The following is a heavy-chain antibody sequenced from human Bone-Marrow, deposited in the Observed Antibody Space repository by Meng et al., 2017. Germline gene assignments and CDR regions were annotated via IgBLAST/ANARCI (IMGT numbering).Heavy chain of an antibody. J-gene: IGHJ4*02. CDR1: GRSFSDYY. D-gene: IGHD4-11*01. V-gene: IGHV4-34*01. CDR3: ARGPTTMAHDFDY. Sequence: QVQLQQWGAGLLKPSETLSLTCVVSGRSFSDYYWSWIRQPPGKGLEWIGEINHSGSTNYNPSLESRATISVDTSQNNLSLKLSSVTAADSAVYYCARGPTTMAHDFDYWGQGTLVTVSS. CDR2: INHSGST.